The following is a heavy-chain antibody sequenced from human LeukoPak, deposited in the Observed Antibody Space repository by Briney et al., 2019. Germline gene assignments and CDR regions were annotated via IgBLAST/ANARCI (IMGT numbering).Heavy chain of an antibody. CDR2: INPNSGGT. J-gene: IGHJ4*02. D-gene: IGHD5-18*01. CDR1: GYTFTAYY. CDR3: ARESGYHFDY. V-gene: IGHV1-2*02. Sequence: GASVKVSCKASGYTFTAYYIHWVRQAPGQGLEWMGWINPNSGGTHYTQRFQGRVTMTGDTSITTAYMELSSPRSDDTAVFYCARESGYHFDYWGQGTLVTVSA.